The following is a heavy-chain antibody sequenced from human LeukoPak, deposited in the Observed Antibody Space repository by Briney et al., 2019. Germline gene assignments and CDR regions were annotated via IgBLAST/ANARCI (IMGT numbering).Heavy chain of an antibody. CDR3: ARASYTSSLHLDY. D-gene: IGHD6-6*01. Sequence: ASVKVSCKASGYTFTSHYINWVRQAPGQGLEWLGTINPSSGGTTYAQKFQGRVTMTRDTSTSTVYMEVSSLRSEDTAVYYCARASYTSSLHLDYWGQGTLVTVSS. J-gene: IGHJ4*02. CDR2: INPSSGGT. CDR1: GYTFTSHY. V-gene: IGHV1-46*01.